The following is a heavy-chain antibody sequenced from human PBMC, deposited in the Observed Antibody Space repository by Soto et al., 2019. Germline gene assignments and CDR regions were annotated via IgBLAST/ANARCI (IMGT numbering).Heavy chain of an antibody. V-gene: IGHV4-59*01. Sequence: SETLSLTCTVSGASMSEYFWSWIRQSPGKGLEWIGYIYYLGSTDYNPSLKSRVTISVDTSKRQFSLRLTSVTAADTAVYYCARGLPEWSNDQWGQGTLVTVSS. CDR1: GASMSEYF. CDR3: ARGLPEWSNDQ. D-gene: IGHD2-8*01. J-gene: IGHJ4*02. CDR2: IYYLGST.